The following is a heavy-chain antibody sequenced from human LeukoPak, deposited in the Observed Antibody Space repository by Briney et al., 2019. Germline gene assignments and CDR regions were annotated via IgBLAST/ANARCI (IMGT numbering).Heavy chain of an antibody. CDR1: GGSISSYY. V-gene: IGHV4-59*01. D-gene: IGHD2/OR15-2a*01. CDR3: ALGNKEAPLMWFDP. J-gene: IGHJ5*02. CDR2: IYYSGST. Sequence: SETLSLTCTVSGGSISSYYWSWIRQPPGKGLEWIGCIYYSGSTNYNPSLKSRVTISVDTSKNQFSLKLSSVTAADTAVYYCALGNKEAPLMWFDPWGQGTLVTVSS.